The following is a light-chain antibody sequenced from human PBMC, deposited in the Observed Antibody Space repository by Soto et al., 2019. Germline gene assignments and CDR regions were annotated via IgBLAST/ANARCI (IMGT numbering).Light chain of an antibody. CDR2: GAS. V-gene: IGKV3D-20*02. CDR3: QQRNNWPLT. Sequence: EIVLTQSPGTLSLSPGERATLSCKASQSVSSSYLAWYQQKPGQAPRLLIYGASSRPTGIPDRFSGSGSGTDFTLTISSLEPEDFAVYYCQQRNNWPLTFGGGTKVDI. J-gene: IGKJ4*02. CDR1: QSVSSSY.